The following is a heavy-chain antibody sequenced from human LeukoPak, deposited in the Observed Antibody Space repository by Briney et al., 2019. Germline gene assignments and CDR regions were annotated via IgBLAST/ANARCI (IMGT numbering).Heavy chain of an antibody. D-gene: IGHD5-18*01. V-gene: IGHV3-9*01. CDR3: AKDTSYQNPMGMDV. CDR2: ISWNSGRI. Sequence: PGRSLRLSCAASGFTFDDYAMHWVRQAPGKSLEWVSGISWNSGRIGYADSVKGRFTISRDNARNSLYLQMNSLRNEDTALYYCAKDTSYQNPMGMDVWGQGTTVTVSS. CDR1: GFTFDDYA. J-gene: IGHJ6*02.